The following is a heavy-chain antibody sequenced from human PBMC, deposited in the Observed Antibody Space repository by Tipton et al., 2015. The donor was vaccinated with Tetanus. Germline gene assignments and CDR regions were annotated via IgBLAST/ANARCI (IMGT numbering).Heavy chain of an antibody. CDR2: LDYSGNT. CDR3: AKSDRVTRTSWYFHD. CDR1: GGTISSSYYY. V-gene: IGHV4-39*01. D-gene: IGHD2-2*01. J-gene: IGHJ4*02. Sequence: TLSLTCTVSGGTISSSYYYWGWIRQPPGKGLEWIGSLDYSGNTYYNSSLMSRVTISVDTPKNQFSLSLNSVTAVDTAVYYCAKSDRVTRTSWYFHDWGQGPLVTVSS.